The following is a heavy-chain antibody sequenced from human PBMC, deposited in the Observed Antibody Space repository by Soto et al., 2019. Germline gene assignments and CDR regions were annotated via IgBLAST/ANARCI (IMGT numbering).Heavy chain of an antibody. V-gene: IGHV4-59*12. CDR2: IYYSGSA. CDR1: GGSINSYY. J-gene: IGHJ6*02. Sequence: LSLTCTVSGGSINSYYWSWIRQAPGKGLEWIGYIYYSGSATYNPSFKSRVTISVDTSKNQFSLRLSSVTAADTAVYYCAREAGADYYYSMDLWGQGTTVTVSS. CDR3: AREAGADYYYSMDL. D-gene: IGHD3-10*01.